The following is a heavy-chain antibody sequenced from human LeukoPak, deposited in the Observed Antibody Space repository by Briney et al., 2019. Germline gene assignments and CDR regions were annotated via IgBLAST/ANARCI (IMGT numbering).Heavy chain of an antibody. V-gene: IGHV3-9*01. CDR1: GFTFDDYA. CDR2: ISWNSGSI. J-gene: IGHJ3*02. Sequence: GGSLRLSCADSGFTFDDYAMHWVRQAPGKGLEWVSGISWNSGSIGCADSVKGRFTISRDNAKNSPYLQMNSLRAEDTALYYCAKVDRIAVAGGSFDIWGQGTMVTVSS. CDR3: AKVDRIAVAGGSFDI. D-gene: IGHD6-19*01.